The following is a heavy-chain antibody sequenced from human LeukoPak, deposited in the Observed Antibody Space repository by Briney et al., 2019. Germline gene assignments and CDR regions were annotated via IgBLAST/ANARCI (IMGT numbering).Heavy chain of an antibody. CDR3: ARDSYGDMFAYYYGSGSYYSPFDY. D-gene: IGHD3-10*01. J-gene: IGHJ4*02. Sequence: GASVKASCKASGYTFTSYGISWVRQAPGQGLEWMGWISAYNGNTNYAQKLQGRVTMTTDTSTSTAYMELRSLRSDDTAVYYCARDSYGDMFAYYYGSGSYYSPFDYWGQGTLVTVSS. CDR1: GYTFTSYG. V-gene: IGHV1-18*01. CDR2: ISAYNGNT.